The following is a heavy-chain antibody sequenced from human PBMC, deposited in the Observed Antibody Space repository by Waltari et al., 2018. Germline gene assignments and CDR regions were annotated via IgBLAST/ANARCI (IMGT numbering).Heavy chain of an antibody. Sequence: GWVRQPPGQGLEWIATMSYSGATYSSPSLKSRVTISRDTSKNQVSLKLGSVTAADTAVYYCATYLGASLGTAAFDVWGQGTMVTVSS. D-gene: IGHD1-1*01. CDR3: ATYLGASLGTAAFDV. J-gene: IGHJ3*01. CDR2: MSYSGAT. V-gene: IGHV4-39*01.